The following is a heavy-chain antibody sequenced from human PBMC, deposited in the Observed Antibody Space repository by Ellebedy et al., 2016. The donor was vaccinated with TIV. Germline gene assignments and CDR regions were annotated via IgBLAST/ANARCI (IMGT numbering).Heavy chain of an antibody. J-gene: IGHJ4*02. CDR3: ARSGYCGRSTCPTDY. Sequence: GESLKISCKGSGYSFTSYWIGWVRQMPGKGLEWMGIIYPGDSDTRYSPSFQGQVTISADKSIGTAYLQWSSLNASDTATYFCARSGYCGRSTCPTDYWGQGTLVTVSS. CDR1: GYSFTSYW. V-gene: IGHV5-51*01. CDR2: IYPGDSDT. D-gene: IGHD2-2*03.